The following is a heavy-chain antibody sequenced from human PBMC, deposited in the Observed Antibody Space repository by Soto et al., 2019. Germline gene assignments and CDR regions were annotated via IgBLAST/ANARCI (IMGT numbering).Heavy chain of an antibody. CDR3: AREGSGDAYSAGGAMDC. V-gene: IGHV3-30*04. Sequence: GGSLRLSCETSGFSFSSYVLHWVRQAPGKGLEWVAVLSYYERDKYYADSVKGRFTISRDNSKNTLYLQMNSLRTEDTAVYYCAREGSGDAYSAGGAMDCWGQGTLVTVSS. J-gene: IGHJ4*02. CDR2: LSYYERDK. D-gene: IGHD4-4*01. CDR1: GFSFSSYV.